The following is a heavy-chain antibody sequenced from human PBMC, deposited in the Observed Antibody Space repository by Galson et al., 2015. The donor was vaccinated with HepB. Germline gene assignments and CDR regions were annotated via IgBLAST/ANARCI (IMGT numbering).Heavy chain of an antibody. CDR2: ISFAGDKQ. CDR1: GFTVSTSS. J-gene: IGHJ4*02. V-gene: IGHV3-30-3*01. CDR3: AREGSAKKLDY. Sequence: SLRLSCAAFGFTVSTSSMHWIRQAPGKGLEWVALISFAGDKQHYTDSVKGRFIISRDNSKNTLYLEMNSLTTDDTAVYYCAREGSAKKLDYWGQGALVSVSS. D-gene: IGHD1-26*01.